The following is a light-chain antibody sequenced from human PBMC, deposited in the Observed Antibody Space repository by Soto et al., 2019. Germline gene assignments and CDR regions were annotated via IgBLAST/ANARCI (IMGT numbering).Light chain of an antibody. CDR3: QQYGSSRIT. Sequence: EIVMTQSPATLSVSPGERATLSCRASQSVSSNLAWYQQKPGQAPRLLIYGASSRATAIPDTFSGSGSGTDFTLTISRLEPEDFAVYYCQQYGSSRITFGQGTRLEIK. CDR2: GAS. CDR1: QSVSSN. V-gene: IGKV3-20*01. J-gene: IGKJ5*01.